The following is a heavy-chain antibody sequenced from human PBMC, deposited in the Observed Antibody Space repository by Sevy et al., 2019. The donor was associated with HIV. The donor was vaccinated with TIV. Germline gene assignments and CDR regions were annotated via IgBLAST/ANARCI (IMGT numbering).Heavy chain of an antibody. J-gene: IGHJ3*01. CDR2: ISSRSSFT. CDR3: ARGAYDV. CDR1: GFTFGDYY. V-gene: IGHV3-11*06. Sequence: GESLKISCVGSGFTFGDYYISWIRQAPGKGLECVAYISSRSSFTNYTDSVRGRFTISRDNAKNEVSLQMNSLRAEDTGVYYCARGAYDVWGQGTTVTVSS.